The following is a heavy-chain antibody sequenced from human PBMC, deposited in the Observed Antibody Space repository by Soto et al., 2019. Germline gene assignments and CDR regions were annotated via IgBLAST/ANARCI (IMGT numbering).Heavy chain of an antibody. J-gene: IGHJ6*02. CDR2: IKQDGSEK. CDR1: GFTFISYW. V-gene: IGHV3-7*03. D-gene: IGHD3-22*01. Sequence: XGSRRLSCAASGFTFISYWMSWVRQAPGKGLEWVANIKQDGSEKYYVDSVKGRFTISRDNAKSSPYLQMNSLRAEDTAVYYCARVGAYYYDSSGHNYGMDVWGQGTTVTVSS. CDR3: ARVGAYYYDSSGHNYGMDV.